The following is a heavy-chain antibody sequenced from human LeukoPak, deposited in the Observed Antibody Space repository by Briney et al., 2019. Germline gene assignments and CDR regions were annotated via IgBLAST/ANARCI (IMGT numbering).Heavy chain of an antibody. CDR2: IYYSGST. V-gene: IGHV4-59*01. D-gene: IGHD6-19*01. CDR1: GGSISSYY. J-gene: IGHJ4*02. CDR3: ARARYSSGWYDY. Sequence: SETLSLTCTVSGGSISSYYWTWIRQPPGKGLEWIGYIYYSGSTNYNPSLKSRVTISIDTSKNQFSLKLSSVTAADSAVYYCARARYSSGWYDYWGQGILVTVSS.